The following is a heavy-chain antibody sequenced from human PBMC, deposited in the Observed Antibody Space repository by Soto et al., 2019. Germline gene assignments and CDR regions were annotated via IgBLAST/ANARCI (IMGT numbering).Heavy chain of an antibody. CDR3: ARCPCIAAAGTWFDR. J-gene: IGHJ5*02. CDR2: INHSGST. D-gene: IGHD6-13*01. V-gene: IGHV4-34*01. Sequence: QVQLQQWGAGLLKPSETLSLTCAVYGGSFSGYYWSWIRQPPGKGLEWIGEINHSGSTNYNPSLKSRVTISVDTSKHQFSLKLSSVTAADTAVYYCARCPCIAAAGTWFDRWGQGTLVTVSS. CDR1: GGSFSGYY.